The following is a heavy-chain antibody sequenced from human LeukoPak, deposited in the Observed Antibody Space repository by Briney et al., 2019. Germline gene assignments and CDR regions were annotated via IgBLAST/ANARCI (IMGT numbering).Heavy chain of an antibody. J-gene: IGHJ4*02. CDR3: AASTKHTAMVDY. CDR1: GXTFSNYG. Sequence: PGGSLRLSCAASGXTFSNYGMHWVRQAPGKGREWVSSIGSSSSYIYYADSVKGRFTISRDNAKNSLHLQMNSLRAEDTAVYYCAASTKHTAMVDYWGQGTLVTVSS. V-gene: IGHV3-21*01. D-gene: IGHD5-18*01. CDR2: IGSSSSYI.